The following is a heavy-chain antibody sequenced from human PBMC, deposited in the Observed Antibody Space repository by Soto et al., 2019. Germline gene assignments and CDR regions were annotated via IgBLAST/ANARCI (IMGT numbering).Heavy chain of an antibody. CDR1: GFTVGNNY. D-gene: IGHD3-10*01. J-gene: IGHJ4*02. CDR3: AIYGRGSGSHYISFGY. V-gene: IGHV3-53*01. CDR2: IYSTGTT. Sequence: EVQLVESGGGLIQPGGSLKLSCAASGFTVGNNYMSWVRQAPGKGLEWVSLIYSTGTTKYADSVKGRFTVSRDNAKNTLYLQMNSLRTEVTAVYYCAIYGRGSGSHYISFGYWGQRTLVTVSS.